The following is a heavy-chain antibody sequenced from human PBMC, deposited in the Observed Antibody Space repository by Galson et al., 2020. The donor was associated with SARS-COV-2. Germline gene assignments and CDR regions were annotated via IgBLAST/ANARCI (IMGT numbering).Heavy chain of an antibody. CDR3: AKESSGWYIGDYSYMAV. CDR1: GFTFDDYA. V-gene: IGHV3-9*01. J-gene: IGHJ6*03. CDR2: ISWNSGSI. D-gene: IGHD6-19*01. Sequence: SLKISCAASGFTFDDYAMHWVRQAPGKGLEWVSGISWNSGSIGYADSVKGRFTISRDNAKNSLYVQMNSLRAEDTALYYCAKESSGWYIGDYSYMAVWGKGTTVTVAS.